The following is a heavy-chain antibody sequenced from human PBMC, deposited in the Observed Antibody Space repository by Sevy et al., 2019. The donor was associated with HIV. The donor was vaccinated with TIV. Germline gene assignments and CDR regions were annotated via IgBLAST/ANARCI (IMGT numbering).Heavy chain of an antibody. Sequence: GGSLRLSCAASGFTFSYYWMSWVRQAPGKGLEWVANIKQDGSEKYYVDSVKGRFTISRDNDKNSLYLQMNSLRAEDTAVYYCARDRDCSSTGCYTGVRSYFDYWGQGTLVTVSS. V-gene: IGHV3-7*01. D-gene: IGHD2-2*02. CDR2: IKQDGSEK. CDR3: ARDRDCSSTGCYTGVRSYFDY. J-gene: IGHJ4*02. CDR1: GFTFSYYW.